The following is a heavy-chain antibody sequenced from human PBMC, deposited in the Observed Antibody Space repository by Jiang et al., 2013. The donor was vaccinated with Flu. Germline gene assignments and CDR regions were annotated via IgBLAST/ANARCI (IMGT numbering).Heavy chain of an antibody. V-gene: IGHV1-46*01. CDR1: GYTFTSYY. CDR3: AMAGRDRYYYYGMDV. CDR2: INPSGGST. J-gene: IGHJ6*02. D-gene: IGHD6-19*01. Sequence: SGAEVKKPGASVKVSCKASGYTFTSYYMHWVRQAPGQGLEWMGIINPSGGSTSYAQKFQGRVTMTRDTSTSTVYMELSSLRSEDTAVYYCAMAGRDRYYYYGMDVWGQGTTVTVSS.